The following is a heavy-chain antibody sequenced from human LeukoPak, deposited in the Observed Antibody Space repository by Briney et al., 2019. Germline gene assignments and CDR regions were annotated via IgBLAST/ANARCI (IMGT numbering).Heavy chain of an antibody. D-gene: IGHD3-10*01. CDR2: ISFHGTDS. CDR1: GFTFISYA. J-gene: IGHJ4*02. V-gene: IGHV3-30*04. Sequence: GGSLRLSCAASGFTFISYAIHWVRQAPGKGLEWVAVISFHGTDSFYADSVKGRFTISRDNSKNTLYLQMNSLRAEDTAVYYCARDRGSTSDDYWGQGTLVTVSS. CDR3: ARDRGSTSDDY.